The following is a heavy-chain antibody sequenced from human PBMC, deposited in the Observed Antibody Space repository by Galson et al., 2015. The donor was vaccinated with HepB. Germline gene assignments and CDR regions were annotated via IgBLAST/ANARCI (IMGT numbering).Heavy chain of an antibody. CDR3: ARGQRGGYSGYDFEFYFDH. J-gene: IGHJ4*02. Sequence: SLRLSCAASGFTFSSYAMHWVRQTPGKGLEWVAVIPYDGSNKYNADSVKGRFTISRDNSKNTLYLQMNSLRAEDTAVYYCARGQRGGYSGYDFEFYFDHWGQGALVTVSS. CDR2: IPYDGSNK. CDR1: GFTFSSYA. V-gene: IGHV3-30*04. D-gene: IGHD5-12*01.